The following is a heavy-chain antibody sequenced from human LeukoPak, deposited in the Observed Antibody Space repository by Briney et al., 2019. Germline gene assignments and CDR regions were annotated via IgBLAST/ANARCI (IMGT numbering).Heavy chain of an antibody. CDR2: ISSSSSYI. J-gene: IGHJ4*02. CDR3: AKGRYTVTTFTFDY. Sequence: GGSLRLSCAASGFTFSSYSMNWVRQAPGKGLEWVSSISSSSSYIYYADSVKGRFTISRDNAKNSLYLQMNSLRAEDTAIYYCAKGRYTVTTFTFDYWGQGTLVTVSS. V-gene: IGHV3-21*04. CDR1: GFTFSSYS. D-gene: IGHD4-17*01.